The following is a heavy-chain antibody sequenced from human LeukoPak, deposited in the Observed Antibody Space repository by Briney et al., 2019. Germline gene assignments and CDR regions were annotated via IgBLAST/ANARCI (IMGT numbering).Heavy chain of an antibody. D-gene: IGHD1-1*01. CDR3: SKKGQADNDGKPD. CDR2: INSDGSST. Sequence: GGSLRLSCAASGFSFGTYWMHWVRQAPGKGLVWVSRINSDGSSTSYVDSVKGRFTISRDNAKNTLSLQMNSLRAEDTAVYYCSKKGQADNDGKPDWGQGTLVTVSS. V-gene: IGHV3-74*01. J-gene: IGHJ4*02. CDR1: GFSFGTYW.